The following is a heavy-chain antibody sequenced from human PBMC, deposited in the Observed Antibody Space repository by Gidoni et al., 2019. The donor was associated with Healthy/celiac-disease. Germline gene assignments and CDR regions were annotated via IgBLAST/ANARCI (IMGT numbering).Heavy chain of an antibody. CDR2: IIPIFGTA. CDR3: ARGIVGALWYFDY. D-gene: IGHD1-26*01. J-gene: IGHJ4*02. Sequence: QVQLVQSGAEVKKPGSSVKVSCKASGGTFSSYAISWVRQAPGQGLEWMGGIIPIFGTANYAQKCQGKVTITAYESTSTAYMELSSVRSEDTAVYYCARGIVGALWYFDYWGQGTLVTVSS. V-gene: IGHV1-69*01. CDR1: GGTFSSYA.